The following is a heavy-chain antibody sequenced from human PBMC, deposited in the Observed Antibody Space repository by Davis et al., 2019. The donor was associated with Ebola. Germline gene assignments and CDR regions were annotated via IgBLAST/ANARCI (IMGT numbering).Heavy chain of an antibody. Sequence: PGGSLRLSCAASGFTFSNAWMSWVRQTPGKGLEWVGRIKSKTDGGTTDDAAPVKGRFTISRDDSKNMLYLQMNSLKTEDTALYYCAKGSSGPDIWGQGTMVTVSS. CDR3: AKGSSGPDI. D-gene: IGHD6-19*01. J-gene: IGHJ3*02. CDR2: IKSKTDGGTT. V-gene: IGHV3-15*01. CDR1: GFTFSNAW.